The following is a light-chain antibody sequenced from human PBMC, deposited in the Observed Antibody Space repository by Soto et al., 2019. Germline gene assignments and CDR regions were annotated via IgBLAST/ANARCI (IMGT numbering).Light chain of an antibody. CDR1: QSVRSN. J-gene: IGKJ5*01. Sequence: EIAMTQSPATLSVSPGGRATRSATASQSVRSNLAWYQQKPGQATRLLIYGASSRATGIPDRVSCSGSGTDVTLTISRLENEDFAVYYCQQYGSSPITFGQGTRLEIK. CDR3: QQYGSSPIT. CDR2: GAS. V-gene: IGKV3-20*01.